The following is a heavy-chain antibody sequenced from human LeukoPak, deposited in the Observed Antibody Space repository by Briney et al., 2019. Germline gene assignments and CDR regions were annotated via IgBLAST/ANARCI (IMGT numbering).Heavy chain of an antibody. V-gene: IGHV3-30*02. CDR1: GFTFSSYG. CDR3: ARGHSGSYYYYYMDV. Sequence: PGGSLRPSCAASGFTFSSYGMHWVRQAPGKGLEWVAFIRYDGSNKYYADSVKGRFTISRDNAKNSLYLQMNSLRAEDTAVYYCARGHSGSYYYYYMDVWGKGTTVTVTS. CDR2: IRYDGSNK. D-gene: IGHD1-26*01. J-gene: IGHJ6*03.